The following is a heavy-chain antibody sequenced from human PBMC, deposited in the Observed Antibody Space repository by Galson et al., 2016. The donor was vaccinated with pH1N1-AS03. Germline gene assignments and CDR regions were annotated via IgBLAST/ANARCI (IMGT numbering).Heavy chain of an antibody. CDR3: ARGPGATVTTSGPLDY. D-gene: IGHD4-17*01. V-gene: IGHV4-34*01. J-gene: IGHJ4*02. CDR1: GFSLTDYY. Sequence: LRLSCAASGFSLTDYYINWIRQTPGKGLEWIGDGNRRGSISYNPSLESRVSISLDTSKNQFSLRMTSVTAADTAVYYCARGPGATVTTSGPLDYWGQGTLVTVSS. CDR2: GNRRGSI.